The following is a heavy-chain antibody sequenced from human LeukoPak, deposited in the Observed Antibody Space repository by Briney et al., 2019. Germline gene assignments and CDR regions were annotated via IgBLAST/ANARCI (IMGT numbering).Heavy chain of an antibody. D-gene: IGHD3-10*01. CDR2: MDAKSGKT. V-gene: IGHV1-8*01. CDR1: GYTFTTYD. J-gene: IGHJ3*02. Sequence: GASAKVSCKTSGYTFTTYDINWVRQAPGQGLEWMGGMDAKSGKTAYSQKFLGRVTITRNTSISTAYMEVSSLRSEDTAVYYYSSGYDALDIWGQGTKVTVSS. CDR3: SSGYDALDI.